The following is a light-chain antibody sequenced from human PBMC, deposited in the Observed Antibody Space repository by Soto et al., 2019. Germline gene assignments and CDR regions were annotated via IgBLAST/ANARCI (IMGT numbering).Light chain of an antibody. J-gene: IGKJ2*01. CDR2: WAS. CDR1: QSLLATCNNTNC. Sequence: DIVMTQSPDSLAVSLGARATINCKSSQSLLATCNNTNCLACYQHKPGQPPKMLSLWASTRESGVPDRFSGSGSGTDFALTISSLQAEDAAVYYCQHSFSPPFPFGQGTKLEIK. V-gene: IGKV4-1*01. CDR3: QHSFSPPFP.